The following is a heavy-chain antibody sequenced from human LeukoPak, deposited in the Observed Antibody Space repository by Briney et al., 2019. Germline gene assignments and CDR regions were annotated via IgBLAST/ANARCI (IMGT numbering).Heavy chain of an antibody. CDR1: GYTFSAYY. CDR3: ARTTLQLAAHTGLPFDF. CDR2: SNPNTGGT. D-gene: IGHD3-16*01. V-gene: IGHV1-2*02. J-gene: IGHJ4*02. Sequence: GASVKVSCKASGYTFSAYYMHWVRQAPGQGLEWMGWSNPNTGGTYFAQKFQGRVTMTRDTSLSTAYMEVTWLTSDDTAVYYCARTTLQLAAHTGLPFDFWGQGTLVTVSS.